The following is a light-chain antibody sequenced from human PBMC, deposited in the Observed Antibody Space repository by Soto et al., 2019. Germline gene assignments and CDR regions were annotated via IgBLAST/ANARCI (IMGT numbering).Light chain of an antibody. J-gene: IGKJ2*01. Sequence: IVLTQSPATLSLSPGEGATLSCRASQRVSSGYLAWYQQKPGQAPSLLIYGASIRATGIPDRFSGGGSGTDFTLTISRLEPEDFAVYYCHHYGTSRKTFGQGTKLEIK. V-gene: IGKV3-20*01. CDR3: HHYGTSRKT. CDR1: QRVSSGY. CDR2: GAS.